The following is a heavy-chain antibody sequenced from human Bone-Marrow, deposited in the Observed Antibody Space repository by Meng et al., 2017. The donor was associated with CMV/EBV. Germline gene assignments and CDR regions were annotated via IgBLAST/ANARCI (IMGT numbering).Heavy chain of an antibody. CDR1: GFTFSSYS. V-gene: IGHV3-48*04. CDR3: AKDMDPRGYYGMDV. D-gene: IGHD3-10*01. Sequence: GESLKISCAASGFTFSSYSMNWVRQAPGKGLEWVSYISSSSSTIYYADSVKGRFTISRDNAKNSLYLQMNSLRAEDTALYYCAKDMDPRGYYGMDVWGQGTTVTVSS. CDR2: ISSSSSTI. J-gene: IGHJ6*02.